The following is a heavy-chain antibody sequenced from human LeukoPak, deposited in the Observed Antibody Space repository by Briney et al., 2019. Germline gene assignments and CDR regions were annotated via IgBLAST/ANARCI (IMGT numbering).Heavy chain of an antibody. J-gene: IGHJ4*02. CDR3: ARDGAPGWQP. D-gene: IGHD5-24*01. CDR1: GFTFSSYS. Sequence: PGGSLSPSRAPSGFTFSSYSMNWVRQPPGKGLEWVSSISSSSSYIYYADSVKGRFTISRDNDKNSLYLQMMSLRAADTAVYYCARDGAPGWQPWGQGTLVTVSS. CDR2: ISSSSSYI. V-gene: IGHV3-21*01.